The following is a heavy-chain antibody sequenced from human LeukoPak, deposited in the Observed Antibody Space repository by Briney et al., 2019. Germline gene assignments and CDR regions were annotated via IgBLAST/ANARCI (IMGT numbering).Heavy chain of an antibody. CDR2: ISSNGGST. Sequence: GGSLRLSCSASGFTFSSYAMHWVRQAPGKGLEYVSAISSNGGSTYYADSVKGRFTISRDNSKNTLYLQMSSLRAEDTAVYYCARSRIPGWFDPWGQGTLVTVSS. CDR3: ARSRIPGWFDP. V-gene: IGHV3-64D*06. D-gene: IGHD1-14*01. CDR1: GFTFSSYA. J-gene: IGHJ5*02.